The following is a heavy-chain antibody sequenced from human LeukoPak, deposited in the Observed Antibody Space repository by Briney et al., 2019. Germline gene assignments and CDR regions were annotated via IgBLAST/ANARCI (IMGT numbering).Heavy chain of an antibody. J-gene: IGHJ4*02. CDR3: ARGRVGYDSSGYYFDY. CDR2: IYSGGST. CDR1: GFTVSSNY. V-gene: IGHV3-53*04. D-gene: IGHD3-22*01. Sequence: GESLKISCAASGFTVSSNYMSWVRQAPGKGLEWVSVIYSGGSTYYADSVKGRFTISRHNSKNTLYLQMNSLRAEDTAVYYCARGRVGYDSSGYYFDYWGQGTLVTVSS.